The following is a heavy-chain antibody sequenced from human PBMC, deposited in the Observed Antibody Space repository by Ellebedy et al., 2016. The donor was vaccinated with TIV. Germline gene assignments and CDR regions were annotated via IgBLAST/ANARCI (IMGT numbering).Heavy chain of an antibody. Sequence: MPSETLSLTCTVSGGSISTYHWSWIRQPPGKRLEWIGFVYYTGNTNYNPSLKSRVTISLDTSKNQFSLRLSSVTAADTAVYYCAKHAISGLAEFDSWGHGTLVTVSS. CDR2: VYYTGNT. V-gene: IGHV4-59*08. J-gene: IGHJ4*01. CDR1: GGSISTYH. CDR3: AKHAISGLAEFDS. D-gene: IGHD6-13*01.